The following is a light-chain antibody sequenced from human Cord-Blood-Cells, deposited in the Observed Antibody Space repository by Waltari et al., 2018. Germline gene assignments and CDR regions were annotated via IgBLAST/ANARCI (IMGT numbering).Light chain of an antibody. Sequence: DIVSSQSPATLSLSPGNRAPLSCRASQSVSSSYLAWYQQKPGQAPRLLIYGASSRATGIPDRFSGSGSGTDFTLTISRLEPEDFAVYYCQQYGSSPFTFGPGTKVDIK. CDR3: QQYGSSPFT. V-gene: IGKV3-20*01. CDR2: GAS. CDR1: QSVSSSY. J-gene: IGKJ3*01.